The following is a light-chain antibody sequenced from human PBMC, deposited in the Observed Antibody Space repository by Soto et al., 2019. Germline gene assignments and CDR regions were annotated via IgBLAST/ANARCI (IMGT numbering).Light chain of an antibody. Sequence: EIVLTQSPATLSLSPGERATLSWSASQSVSSYLAWYQQKPGQAPRLLIYAASNRATGIPARFSGSGSGTDFTLTISSLEPEDFAVYYCQQRSNWARDTFGQGTRLEI. CDR1: QSVSSY. J-gene: IGKJ5*01. V-gene: IGKV3-11*01. CDR3: QQRSNWARDT. CDR2: AAS.